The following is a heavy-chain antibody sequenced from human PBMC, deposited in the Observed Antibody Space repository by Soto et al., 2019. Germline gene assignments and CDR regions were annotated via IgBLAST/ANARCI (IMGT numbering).Heavy chain of an antibody. J-gene: IGHJ5*02. CDR3: ARRPHYDILRFDP. D-gene: IGHD3-9*01. Sequence: SATLSLTCAVYGGYFSGYYWSWIRQPPGKGLEWIGEINHSGSTNYNPSLKSRVTISVDTSKNQFSLKLSSVTAADTAVYYCARRPHYDILRFDPWGQGTLVTV. CDR1: GGYFSGYY. CDR2: INHSGST. V-gene: IGHV4-34*01.